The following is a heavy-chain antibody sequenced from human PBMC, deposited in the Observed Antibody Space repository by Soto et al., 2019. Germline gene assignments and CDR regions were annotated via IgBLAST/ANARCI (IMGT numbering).Heavy chain of an antibody. V-gene: IGHV1-8*01. CDR3: ARKVDCSSGRCGSMIGY. CDR2: MNPNSGNA. J-gene: IGHJ4*02. CDR1: GYTFTNYN. Sequence: ASVKVSCKASGYTFTNYNINWVRQATGQGLEWMGWMNPNSGNAGYAQKFQDRVTMTRNNSISTAYMELSSLRSEDTAVYYCARKVDCSSGRCGSMIGYWGQGTLVTVSS. D-gene: IGHD2-15*01.